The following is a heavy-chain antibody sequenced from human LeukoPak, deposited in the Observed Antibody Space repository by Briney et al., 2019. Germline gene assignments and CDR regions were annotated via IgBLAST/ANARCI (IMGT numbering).Heavy chain of an antibody. V-gene: IGHV3-7*01. CDR3: AAGNTFDI. CDR2: IRQDGNEK. J-gene: IGHJ3*02. Sequence: GGSLRLSCAASGITFSTYWMSWVRQAPGKGLEWVANIRQDGNEKNYVGSVKGRFTISRDNAKNSLYLQMNSLKAEDTAVYYCAAGNTFDIWGQGTMVTVSS. D-gene: IGHD1-14*01. CDR1: GITFSTYW.